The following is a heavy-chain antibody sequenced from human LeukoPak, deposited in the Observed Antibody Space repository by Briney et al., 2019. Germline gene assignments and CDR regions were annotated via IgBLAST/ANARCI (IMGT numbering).Heavy chain of an antibody. V-gene: IGHV3-21*01. CDR2: ISSSSSYI. CDR1: GGSFSGYY. J-gene: IGHJ4*02. CDR3: ARSPVSRKLDY. Sequence: NPSETLSLTCAVYGGSFSGYYWSWVRQAPGKGLEWVSSISSSSSYIYYADSVKGRFTISRDNAKNSLYLQMNSLRAEDTAVYYCARSPVSRKLDYWGQGTLVTVSS. D-gene: IGHD1-14*01.